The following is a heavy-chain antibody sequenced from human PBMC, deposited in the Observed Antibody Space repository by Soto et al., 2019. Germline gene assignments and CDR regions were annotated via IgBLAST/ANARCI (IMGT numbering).Heavy chain of an antibody. J-gene: IGHJ4*02. CDR2: IKQDGSDK. CDR3: ARGPDCDGTSCYAYYFES. V-gene: IGHV3-7*03. D-gene: IGHD2-2*01. Sequence: GGSLRLSCTASGFRFSSYWMSWVRQAPGKGLEWVANIKQDGSDKHLVDSIRGRFTISRDNAKISLFLQMDNLRVEDTAVYYCARGPDCDGTSCYAYYFESWGQGAPVTVSS. CDR1: GFRFSSYW.